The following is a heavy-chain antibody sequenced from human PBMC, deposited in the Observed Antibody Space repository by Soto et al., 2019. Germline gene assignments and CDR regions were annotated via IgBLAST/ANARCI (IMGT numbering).Heavy chain of an antibody. CDR2: IYPGDSDT. CDR1: GYSFTTYW. V-gene: IGHV5-51*01. J-gene: IGHJ4*02. CDR3: ARRRGLVGSFDY. Sequence: DSLTISCKGSGYSFTTYWLGWVGQVPGKGLEWMGIIYPGDSDTRYSPSFQGQVTISADKSISAAYLQWSSLKASDTAMYFCARRRGLVGSFDYWGRGTLVTVSS. D-gene: IGHD3-9*01.